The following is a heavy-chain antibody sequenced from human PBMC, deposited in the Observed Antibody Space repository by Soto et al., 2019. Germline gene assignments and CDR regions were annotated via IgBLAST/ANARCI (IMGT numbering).Heavy chain of an antibody. V-gene: IGHV1-69*12. J-gene: IGHJ6*02. CDR2: IIPIFGTA. D-gene: IGHD6-6*01. CDR3: ARHEQLVRYYYYYGMDV. CDR1: GGTFSSYA. Sequence: QVQLVQSGAEVKKPGSSVKVSCKASGGTFSSYAISWVRQAPGQGLEWMGGIIPIFGTANYAQKFQGRVTITADESTSTAYMGLSSLGSEDTALYYCARHEQLVRYYYYYGMDVWGQGTTVTVSS.